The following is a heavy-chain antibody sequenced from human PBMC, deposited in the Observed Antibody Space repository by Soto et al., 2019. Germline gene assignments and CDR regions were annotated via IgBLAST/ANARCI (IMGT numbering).Heavy chain of an antibody. CDR1: GFNFGVSG. CDR3: ALSRPSALLAVAGPGFEY. V-gene: IGHV3-30*03. Sequence: LGGSPRHSCAAPGFNFGVSGMPWVRQAPGTGLEWLSVLSYEGSEEDYADSVRGRVTISRDNSKNTLFLQMDSLRVDDTGVYYCALSRPSALLAVAGPGFEYWGQGTLVTVSS. J-gene: IGHJ4*02. D-gene: IGHD6-19*01. CDR2: LSYEGSEE.